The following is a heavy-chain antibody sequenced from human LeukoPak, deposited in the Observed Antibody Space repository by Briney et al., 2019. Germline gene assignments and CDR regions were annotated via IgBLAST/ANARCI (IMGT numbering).Heavy chain of an antibody. Sequence: GESLKIPCQCSGYIFTRYWIGWVRQMPGKGLEWMAIIYPGDSETRYSPSFQGLVTISADKSINTAYLQWRSLKASDTAMYYCARLVGGDHSNAFEFWGQGTLVTVSS. CDR1: GYIFTRYW. J-gene: IGHJ4*02. V-gene: IGHV5-51*01. CDR2: IYPGDSET. D-gene: IGHD4-11*01. CDR3: ARLVGGDHSNAFEF.